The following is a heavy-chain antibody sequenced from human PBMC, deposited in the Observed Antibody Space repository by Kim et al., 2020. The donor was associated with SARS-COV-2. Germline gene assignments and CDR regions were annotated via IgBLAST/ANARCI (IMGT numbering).Heavy chain of an antibody. CDR3: ARVDNGYDPSLYYFDY. D-gene: IGHD5-12*01. J-gene: IGHJ4*02. CDR2: IIPIFGTA. Sequence: SVKVSCKASGGTFSSYAIFWVRQAPGQGLEWMGGIIPIFGTANYAQKFQGRVTITADESTSTAYMRLGSLRSEDTAVYYCARVDNGYDPSLYYFDYWGQGTLVTVSS. CDR1: GGTFSSYA. V-gene: IGHV1-69*13.